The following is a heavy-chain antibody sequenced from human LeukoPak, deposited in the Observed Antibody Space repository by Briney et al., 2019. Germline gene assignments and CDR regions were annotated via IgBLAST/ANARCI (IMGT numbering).Heavy chain of an antibody. CDR3: VRIVRVDAFDI. J-gene: IGHJ3*02. CDR2: ISGTTDNT. V-gene: IGHV3-23*01. Sequence: PGGSLRLSCAASGFIFTNYAMGWVRQAPGKGLEWVSVISGTTDNTHYADSVKGRFTISRDNSKNTLYLQMNSLRAEDAALYYCVRIVRVDAFDIWGQGTMVTVSS. D-gene: IGHD2-15*01. CDR1: GFIFTNYA.